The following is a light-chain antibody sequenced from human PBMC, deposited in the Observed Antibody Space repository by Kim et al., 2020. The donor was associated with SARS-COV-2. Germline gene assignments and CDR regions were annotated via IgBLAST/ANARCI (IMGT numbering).Light chain of an antibody. V-gene: IGKV3-15*01. Sequence: SLSPVERATLSCRASQSVSGNLAWYQHKPGQAPRLFIYGASTRATGIPARFRGSGSGTEFTLTITSLQSEDFAVYYCQQYNKWPYTFGQGAKLEI. CDR3: QQYNKWPYT. J-gene: IGKJ2*01. CDR2: GAS. CDR1: QSVSGN.